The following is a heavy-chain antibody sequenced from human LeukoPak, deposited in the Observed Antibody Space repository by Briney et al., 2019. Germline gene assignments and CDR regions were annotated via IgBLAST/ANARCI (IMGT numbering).Heavy chain of an antibody. CDR1: GYTFITYG. CDR3: ARGYSRFGESTDAFDI. CDR2: ISAYNGNT. J-gene: IGHJ3*02. V-gene: IGHV1-18*01. Sequence: ASVKVSCKASGYTFITYGISWVRQAPGQGLEWMGWISAYNGNTNYAQKFQGRVTMTTDTSTSTAYMELRSLRSDDTAVYYRARGYSRFGESTDAFDIWGQGTMVTVSS. D-gene: IGHD3-10*01.